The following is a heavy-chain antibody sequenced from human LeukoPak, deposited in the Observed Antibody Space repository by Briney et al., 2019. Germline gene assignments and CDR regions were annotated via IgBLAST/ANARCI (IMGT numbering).Heavy chain of an antibody. J-gene: IGHJ4*02. V-gene: IGHV1-46*03. CDR3: ARDRGRRDSSGYYRYLY. D-gene: IGHD3-22*01. Sequence: GASVKVSCKASGYTFTSYYMHWVRQAPGQGLEWMGIINPSGGSTSYAQKFQGRVTMSRDTSTSTVYMELSILRSEDTAVYYCARDRGRRDSSGYYRYLYWGQGALVTVSP. CDR2: INPSGGST. CDR1: GYTFTSYY.